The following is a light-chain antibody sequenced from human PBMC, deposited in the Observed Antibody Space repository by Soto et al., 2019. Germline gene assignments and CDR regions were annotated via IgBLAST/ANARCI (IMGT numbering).Light chain of an antibody. Sequence: DIPMTQSPSSLSASVGDRVTITCRASETIASYLNWYQQKPGKAPTLLVYAASSLESGAPPRFSGTVSGTDFTLTITSLQPDDLATYFCQQSYSTPWTFGQGTKVEL. CDR3: QQSYSTPWT. V-gene: IGKV1-39*01. CDR2: AAS. CDR1: ETIASY. J-gene: IGKJ1*01.